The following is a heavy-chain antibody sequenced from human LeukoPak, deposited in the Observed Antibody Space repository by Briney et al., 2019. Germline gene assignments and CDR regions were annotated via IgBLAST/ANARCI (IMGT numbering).Heavy chain of an antibody. CDR2: ISSSSSYI. D-gene: IGHD5-24*01. CDR3: ARDGPIESFDY. Sequence: GGSLRLSCAASGFTFSSYSMNWVRQAPGKGLEWVSSISSSSSYIYYADSVEGRFTISRDNAKNSLYLQMNSLRAEDTAVYYCARDGPIESFDYWGQGTLVTVSS. J-gene: IGHJ4*02. CDR1: GFTFSSYS. V-gene: IGHV3-21*01.